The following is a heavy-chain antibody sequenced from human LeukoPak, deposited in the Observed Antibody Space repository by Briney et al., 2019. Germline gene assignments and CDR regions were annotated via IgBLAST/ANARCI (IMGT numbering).Heavy chain of an antibody. V-gene: IGHV1-24*01. D-gene: IGHD1-26*01. Sequence: ASVKVSCKVSGYTLTELSMHWVRQAPGKGLEWMGGFDPEDGETIYAQKFQGRVTMTEDTSTDTAYMELSSLRSEDTAVYYCATASSYSGSLFFDPWGQGTLVTVSS. CDR2: FDPEDGET. CDR1: GYTLTELS. J-gene: IGHJ5*02. CDR3: ATASSYSGSLFFDP.